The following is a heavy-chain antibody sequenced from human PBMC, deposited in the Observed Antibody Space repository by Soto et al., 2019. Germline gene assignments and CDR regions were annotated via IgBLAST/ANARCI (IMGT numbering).Heavy chain of an antibody. D-gene: IGHD1-26*01. CDR2: IIPILGIA. V-gene: IGHV1-69*10. J-gene: IGHJ4*02. CDR3: ASFRRHSGSYYFDY. Sequence: ASVKVSCKASGGTFSSYAISWVRQAPGQGLEWMGGIIPILGIANYAQKFQGRVTITADKSTSTAYMELSSLRSEDTAMYYCASFRRHSGSYYFDYWGQGTLVTVSS. CDR1: GGTFSSYA.